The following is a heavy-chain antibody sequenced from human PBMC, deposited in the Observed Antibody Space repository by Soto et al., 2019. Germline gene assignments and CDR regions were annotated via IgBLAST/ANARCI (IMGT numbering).Heavy chain of an antibody. J-gene: IGHJ6*02. V-gene: IGHV4-59*01. Sequence: SETLSLTCTVSGGSISSYYWSWIWQPPGKGLEWIGYIYYSGSTNYNPSLKSRVTISVDTSKNQFSLKLSSVTAADTAVYYCAGVVPAADYGMDVWGQGTTVTVSS. D-gene: IGHD2-2*01. CDR2: IYYSGST. CDR1: GGSISSYY. CDR3: AGVVPAADYGMDV.